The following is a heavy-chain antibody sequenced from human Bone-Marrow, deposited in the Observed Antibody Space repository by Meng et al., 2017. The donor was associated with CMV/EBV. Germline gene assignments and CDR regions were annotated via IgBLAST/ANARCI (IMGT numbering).Heavy chain of an antibody. Sequence: GESLKLYCPASGFTLSSYWMSWVRQAPGTGLEWVANIKQDGREKYYVDSVKGRFTISRDNAKNSLYLQMNSLRAEDTAVYYCARHEVPYYYYYGMDVWGQGTTVTVSS. V-gene: IGHV3-7*01. CDR2: IKQDGREK. CDR1: GFTLSSYW. CDR3: ARHEVPYYYYYGMDV. J-gene: IGHJ6*02. D-gene: IGHD1-1*01.